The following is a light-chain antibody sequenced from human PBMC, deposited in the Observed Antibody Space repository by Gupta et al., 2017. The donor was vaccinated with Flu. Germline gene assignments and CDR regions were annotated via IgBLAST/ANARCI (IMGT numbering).Light chain of an antibody. CDR3: APYTSATTLV. Sequence: GGGYNYVSWYQQLPGKAPKLLIFEVNNRASGISSRFSASRSGYTASLSISGLRAEDEAEYYCAPYTSATTLVFGGGTRLTVL. CDR2: EVN. V-gene: IGLV2-14*01. J-gene: IGLJ2*01. CDR1: GGGYNY.